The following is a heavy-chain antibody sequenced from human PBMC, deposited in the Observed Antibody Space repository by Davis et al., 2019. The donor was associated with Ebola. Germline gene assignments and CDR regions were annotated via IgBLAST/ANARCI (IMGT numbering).Heavy chain of an antibody. CDR3: AKDLEGTLIRFDY. V-gene: IGHV3-23*01. Sequence: PGGSLRLSCAASGVTFSSYAMSWVRQAPGKGLEWVSAISGSGGSTYYADSVKGRFTISRDNSKNTLYLQMNSLRAEDTAVYYSAKDLEGTLIRFDYWGQGTLVTVSS. D-gene: IGHD3-22*01. CDR2: ISGSGGST. CDR1: GVTFSSYA. J-gene: IGHJ4*02.